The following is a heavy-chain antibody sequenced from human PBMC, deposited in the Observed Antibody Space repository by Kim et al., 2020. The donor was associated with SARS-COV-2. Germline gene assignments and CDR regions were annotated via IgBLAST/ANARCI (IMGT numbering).Heavy chain of an antibody. V-gene: IGHV3-30*03. Sequence: GGSLRLSCAASGFTFSSYGMHWVRQAPGKGLEWVAVISYDGSNKYYADSVKGRFTISRDNSKNTLYLQMNSLRAEDTAVYYCARDFIYYDILTGYSPPYGPAHHYYYYGMDVWGQGTTVTVSS. CDR2: ISYDGSNK. J-gene: IGHJ6*02. CDR3: ARDFIYYDILTGYSPPYGPAHHYYYYGMDV. CDR1: GFTFSSYG. D-gene: IGHD3-9*01.